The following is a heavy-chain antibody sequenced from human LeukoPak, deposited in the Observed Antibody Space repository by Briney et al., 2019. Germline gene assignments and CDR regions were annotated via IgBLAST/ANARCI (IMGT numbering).Heavy chain of an antibody. Sequence: GGSLRLSCAASGFTFSSYGMHWVRQAPGKGLEWVAVISYDGSNKYYADSVKGRFTISRDNSKNTLYLQMNSLRAEDTAVYYSAKDVVVVAFSSVDYWGQGTLVTVSS. CDR3: AKDVVVVAFSSVDY. V-gene: IGHV3-30*18. CDR1: GFTFSSYG. J-gene: IGHJ4*02. CDR2: ISYDGSNK. D-gene: IGHD2-15*01.